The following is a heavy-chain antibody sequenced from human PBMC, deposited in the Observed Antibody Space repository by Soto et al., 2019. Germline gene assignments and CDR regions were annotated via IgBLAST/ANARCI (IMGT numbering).Heavy chain of an antibody. CDR1: GYTFTGYY. V-gene: IGHV1-2*02. CDR2: INPNSGGT. Sequence: ASVKVSCKASGYTFTGYYMHRVRQAPGQGLEWMGWINPNSGGTNYAQKFQGRVTMTRDTSISTAYMELSRLRSDDTAVYYCARGLTIAAFKGMDVWGQGTTVTVSS. D-gene: IGHD6-6*01. CDR3: ARGLTIAAFKGMDV. J-gene: IGHJ6*02.